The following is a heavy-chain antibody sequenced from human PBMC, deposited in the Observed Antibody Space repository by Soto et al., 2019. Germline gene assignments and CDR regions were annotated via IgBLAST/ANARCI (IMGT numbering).Heavy chain of an antibody. CDR2: ISFDGSTK. D-gene: IGHD2-8*02. Sequence: QVQLVESGGGVVQPGRSLRLSCAASGFTFSYSGMHWVRQAPGKGLEWVAVISFDGSTKYYADSVKGRFTISRDNSKNTMYLEMNSLRADDTAVYYCTGEVGSGYWGQGTLVTVSS. V-gene: IGHV3-30*03. CDR1: GFTFSYSG. CDR3: TGEVGSGY. J-gene: IGHJ4*02.